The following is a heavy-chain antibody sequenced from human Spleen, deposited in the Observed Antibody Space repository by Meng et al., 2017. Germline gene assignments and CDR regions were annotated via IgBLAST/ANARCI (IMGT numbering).Heavy chain of an antibody. CDR1: RVTVSSYA. CDR2: INVVFGTT. V-gene: IGHV1-69*13. D-gene: IGHD2-2*01. Sequence: SSVNVSCKASRVTVSSYAISWVRQAPGQGLEWMGGINVVFGTTNYAQKFHNRVTITSDESTSTVYMELTRLTSEDTAVYFCARKAGNCISTTCYSLDYWGQGTLVTVSS. CDR3: ARKAGNCISTTCYSLDY. J-gene: IGHJ4*02.